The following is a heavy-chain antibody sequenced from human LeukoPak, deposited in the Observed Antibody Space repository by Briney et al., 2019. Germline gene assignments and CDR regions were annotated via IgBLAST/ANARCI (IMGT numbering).Heavy chain of an antibody. Sequence: GGSLRLSCAASGFTFSSCGFNWVRQAPGKGLEWVSVIYSGGSTYYADSVKGRFTISRDNSKNTLYLQMNSLRAEDTAVYYCAREIPHYCSGGSCYSSFGDYWGQGTLVTVSS. J-gene: IGHJ4*02. CDR3: AREIPHYCSGGSCYSSFGDY. CDR2: IYSGGST. D-gene: IGHD2-15*01. V-gene: IGHV3-53*01. CDR1: GFTFSSCG.